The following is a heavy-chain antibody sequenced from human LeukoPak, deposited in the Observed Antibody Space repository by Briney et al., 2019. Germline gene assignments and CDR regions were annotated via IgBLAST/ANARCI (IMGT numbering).Heavy chain of an antibody. J-gene: IGHJ1*01. D-gene: IGHD6-19*01. V-gene: IGHV4-59*04. CDR3: ANIPQSSGWYEYFQH. CDR1: GGSISSYY. CDR2: IYYSGST. Sequence: SETLSLTCTVSGGSISSYYWSWIRQPPGKGLEWIGYIYYSGSTYYNPSLKSRVTISADTSKNQFSLKLSSVTAADTAVYYCANIPQSSGWYEYFQHWGQGTLVTVSS.